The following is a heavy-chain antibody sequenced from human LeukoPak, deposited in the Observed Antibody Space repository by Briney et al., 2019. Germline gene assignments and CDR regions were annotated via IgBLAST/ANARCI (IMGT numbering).Heavy chain of an antibody. CDR3: ARVRIAARLFDY. CDR1: GGSISSGDYY. V-gene: IGHV4-30-4*08. D-gene: IGHD6-6*01. CDR2: IYYSGST. J-gene: IGHJ4*02. Sequence: PSETLSLTCTVSGGSISSGDYYWSWIRQPPGKGLEWIGYIYYSGSTYYNPSLKSRVTISVDTSKNQFSLKLSSVTAADTPVYYCARVRIAARLFDYWGQGTLVTVSS.